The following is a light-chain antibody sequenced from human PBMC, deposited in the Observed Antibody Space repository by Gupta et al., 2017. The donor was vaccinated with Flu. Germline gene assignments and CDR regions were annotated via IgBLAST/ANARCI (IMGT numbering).Light chain of an antibody. J-gene: IGLJ1*01. Sequence: SSELTQPLSVSVSLGQTARITCGGNNIGRKNVYWYQQKPGQAPVLVIYRDSNRPSGIPERFSGSNSGNTATLTINRAQAGDEADYYCQVGDNDIHVFETGTKVTVL. CDR1: NIGRKN. V-gene: IGLV3-9*01. CDR2: RDS. CDR3: QVGDNDIHV.